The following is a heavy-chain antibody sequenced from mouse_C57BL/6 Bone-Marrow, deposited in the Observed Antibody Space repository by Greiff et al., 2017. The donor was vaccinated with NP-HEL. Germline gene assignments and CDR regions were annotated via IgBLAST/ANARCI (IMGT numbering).Heavy chain of an antibody. V-gene: IGHV14-4*01. CDR3: TTETTVVAGGGY. J-gene: IGHJ2*01. Sequence: VQLQQSGAELVRPGASVKLSCTASGFNIKDDYMHWVKQRPEQGLEWIGWIDPENGDTEYASKFQGKATITADTSSNTAYLQLSSLTSEDTAVYYCTTETTVVAGGGYWGQGTTLPVSS. CDR2: IDPENGDT. CDR1: GFNIKDDY. D-gene: IGHD1-1*01.